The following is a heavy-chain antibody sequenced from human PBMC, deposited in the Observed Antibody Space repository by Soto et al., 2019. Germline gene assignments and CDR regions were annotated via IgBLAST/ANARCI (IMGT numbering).Heavy chain of an antibody. CDR2: IKSKTDGGTT. V-gene: IGHV3-15*01. CDR1: GFTFNNAW. D-gene: IGHD3-10*01. CDR3: ASERFFVFNI. Sequence: GGSLRLSCAASGFTFNNAWMSWVRQAPGKGLEWVGRIKSKTDGGTTEYAAPVKDRFTILRDDSRDMLYLEVSSLKSEDTAVYYCASERFFVFNIWGQGTMVTVSS. J-gene: IGHJ3*02.